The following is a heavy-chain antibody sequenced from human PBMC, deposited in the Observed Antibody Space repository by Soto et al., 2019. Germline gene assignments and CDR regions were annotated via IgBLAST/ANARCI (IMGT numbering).Heavy chain of an antibody. Sequence: PGGSLRLSCAVSGFTFNSYSMNWVRQAPGKGLEWVSIMRCYRNNKYYADSVKGRFTISRDNFKNTLYLQMNSLRAEDTAVYYCAKALGELSPESFDYWGQGILVTVPQ. D-gene: IGHD3-16*02. J-gene: IGHJ4*02. V-gene: IGHV3-21*04. CDR2: MRCYRNNK. CDR1: GFTFNSYS. CDR3: AKALGELSPESFDY.